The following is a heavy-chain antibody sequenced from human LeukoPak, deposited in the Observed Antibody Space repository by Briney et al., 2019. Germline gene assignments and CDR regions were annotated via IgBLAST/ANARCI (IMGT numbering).Heavy chain of an antibody. D-gene: IGHD5-24*01. CDR2: ISAHNGDT. CDR3: ARELREAMAPALETDAFDI. J-gene: IGHJ3*02. V-gene: IGHV1-18*01. CDR1: GYTFISNG. Sequence: ASVKVSCKSSGYTFISNGNSGVRQAPGQGLEWLGLISAHNGDTNYAQKFHGSVTITTDTSTSTIYMELRSLRSHDTAVYYCARELREAMAPALETDAFDIWGQGTLVTVSS.